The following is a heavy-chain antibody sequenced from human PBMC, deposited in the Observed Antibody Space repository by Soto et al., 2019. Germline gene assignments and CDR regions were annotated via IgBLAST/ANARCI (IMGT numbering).Heavy chain of an antibody. V-gene: IGHV4-31*03. CDR2: IYYSGST. CDR1: GGSISSGGYY. Sequence: PSETLSLTCTVSGGSISSGGYYWSGIRQHPGKGLEWIGYIYYSGSTYYNPSLKSRVTISVDTSKNQFSLKLSSVTAADTAVYYCARDEYSNAKGMDVWGQGTTVTVS. CDR3: ARDEYSNAKGMDV. J-gene: IGHJ6*02. D-gene: IGHD4-4*01.